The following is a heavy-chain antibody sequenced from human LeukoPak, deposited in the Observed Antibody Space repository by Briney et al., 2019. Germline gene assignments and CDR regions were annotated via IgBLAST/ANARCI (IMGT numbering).Heavy chain of an antibody. CDR3: ARKGGYTAYGNYSSYYYRQV. V-gene: IGHV4-34*01. CDR1: GGSFSNYY. D-gene: IGHD5-18*01. J-gene: IGHJ6*03. Sequence: SETLSLTCAVYGGSFSNYYWSWIRQAPGKGLEWIGEINHIGNTNYKSPKSRATLSVDTSKSQFSLEVRSVTAADPAVYYCARKGGYTAYGNYSSYYYRQVWGRGATVTVSS. CDR2: INHIGNT.